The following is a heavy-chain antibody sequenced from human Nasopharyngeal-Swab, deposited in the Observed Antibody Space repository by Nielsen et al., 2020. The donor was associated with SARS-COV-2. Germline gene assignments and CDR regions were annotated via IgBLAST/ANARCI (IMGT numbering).Heavy chain of an antibody. CDR3: ARGGGGCSGGSCYDY. CDR2: INPNSGGT. Sequence: ASVKVSCKASGYTFTGYYMHWVRQAPGQGLEWMGRINPNSGGTNYAQKFQGRVTMTRDTSISTAYMELSSLRSEDTAVYYCARGGGGCSGGSCYDYWGQGTLVTVSS. CDR1: GYTFTGYY. D-gene: IGHD2-15*01. V-gene: IGHV1-2*06. J-gene: IGHJ4*02.